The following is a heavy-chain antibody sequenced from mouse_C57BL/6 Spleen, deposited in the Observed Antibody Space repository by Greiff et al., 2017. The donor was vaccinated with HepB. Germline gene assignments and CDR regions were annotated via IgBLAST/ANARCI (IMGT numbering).Heavy chain of an antibody. CDR3: ARGTDAMDY. J-gene: IGHJ4*01. V-gene: IGHV5-16*01. Sequence: EVKLVESEGGLVQPGSSMKLSCTASGFTLSDYYMAWVRQVPEKGLEWVANINYDGSSTYYLDSLKSRFIISRDNAKNILYLQMSSLKSEDTATYYCARGTDAMDYWGQGTSVTVSS. CDR2: INYDGSST. CDR1: GFTLSDYY. D-gene: IGHD1-1*01.